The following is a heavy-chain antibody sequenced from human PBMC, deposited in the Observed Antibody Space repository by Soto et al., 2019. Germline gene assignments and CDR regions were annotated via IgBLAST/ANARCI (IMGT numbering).Heavy chain of an antibody. Sequence: RLSCAASVFTFSSYGMHWVRQAPGKGLEWVAVIWYDGSNKYYAESVKGRFTISRDNSKNTLYLQMNSLRAEDTAVYYCARDSHVGSGWQLTADYWGQGALVTVSS. CDR1: VFTFSSYG. J-gene: IGHJ4*02. V-gene: IGHV3-33*01. D-gene: IGHD6-19*01. CDR2: IWYDGSNK. CDR3: ARDSHVGSGWQLTADY.